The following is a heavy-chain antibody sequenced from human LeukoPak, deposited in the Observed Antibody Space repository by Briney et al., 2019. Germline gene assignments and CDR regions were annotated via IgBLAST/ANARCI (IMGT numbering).Heavy chain of an antibody. Sequence: PGGSLRFSCAASGFTFSSYAMSWVRQAPGKGLEWVSAISGSGGSTYYADSVKGRFTISRDNSKNTLYLQMNSLRAEDTAVYYCAKASAMIVVVSKHFDYWGQGTLVTVSS. D-gene: IGHD3-22*01. CDR3: AKASAMIVVVSKHFDY. V-gene: IGHV3-23*01. CDR2: ISGSGGST. CDR1: GFTFSSYA. J-gene: IGHJ4*02.